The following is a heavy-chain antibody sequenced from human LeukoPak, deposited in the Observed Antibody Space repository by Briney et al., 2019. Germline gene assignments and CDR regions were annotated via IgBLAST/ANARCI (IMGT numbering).Heavy chain of an antibody. CDR1: GYTFTDYY. D-gene: IGHD6-13*01. CDR2: IYPNSGGT. Sequence: ASVTVSCKASGYTFTDYYMHWVRQAPGQGLEWMGRIYPNSGGTNYAQKFQGRVAMTRDTSISTAYMELSRLRSDDTAVYYCAALLAASGNWFDPWGQGTLVTVSS. J-gene: IGHJ5*02. CDR3: AALLAASGNWFDP. V-gene: IGHV1-2*06.